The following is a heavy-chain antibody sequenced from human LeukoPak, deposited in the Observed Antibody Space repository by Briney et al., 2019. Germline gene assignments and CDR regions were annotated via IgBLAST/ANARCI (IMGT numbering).Heavy chain of an antibody. CDR2: ISNRGSTI. CDR3: ARSADRSGYFREITLYYFDY. CDR1: GFTFSDFF. Sequence: GGSLRLSCAASGFTFSDFFMTWIRQAPGKGLEWVSYISNRGSTIHYADSVRGRFTISRDNAKKSLYLQMNSLRAEDTAVYYCARSADRSGYFREITLYYFDYWGQGTLVTVSS. D-gene: IGHD3-22*01. V-gene: IGHV3-11*01. J-gene: IGHJ4*02.